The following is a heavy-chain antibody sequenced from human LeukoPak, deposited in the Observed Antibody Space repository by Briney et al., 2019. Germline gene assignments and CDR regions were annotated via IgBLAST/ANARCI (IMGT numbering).Heavy chain of an antibody. J-gene: IGHJ5*02. CDR1: GGSISSSSYY. CDR3: ARMVPAAMRDWFDP. CDR2: IYYSGST. D-gene: IGHD2-2*01. V-gene: IGHV4-39*07. Sequence: SATLSLTCTVSGGSISSSSYYWGWIRQPPGKGLEWIGSIYYSGSTYYNPSLKSRVTISVDTSKNQFSLKLSSVTAADTAVYYCARMVPAAMRDWFDPWGQGTLVTVSS.